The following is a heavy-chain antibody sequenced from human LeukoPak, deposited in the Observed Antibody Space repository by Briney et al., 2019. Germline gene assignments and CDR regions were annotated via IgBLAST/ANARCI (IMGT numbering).Heavy chain of an antibody. J-gene: IGHJ5*02. V-gene: IGHV3-48*03. Sequence: TGGSLRLSCAASGFTFSSYEMNWVRQAPGKGLEWVSYISSSGSTIYYADSVKGRFTISRDNAKNSLYLQMNSLRAEDTAVYYCARDLRYDSSGYYYNWFDPWGQGTLVTVSS. CDR3: ARDLRYDSSGYYYNWFDP. D-gene: IGHD3-22*01. CDR1: GFTFSSYE. CDR2: ISSSGSTI.